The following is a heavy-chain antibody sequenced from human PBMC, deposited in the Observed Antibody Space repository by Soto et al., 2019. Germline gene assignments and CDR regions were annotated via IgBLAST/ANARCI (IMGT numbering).Heavy chain of an antibody. Sequence: QVQLQESGPGLVKPSETLSLTCTVSGVSISSYYWSWIRQPPGKGLESIGYIYYTGSTKYNPSLKSRVTISVDTSKNQFSLRLTSMTAADTAVYYCARGDVVVPAAWFDPWGQGSLVTVSS. CDR3: ARGDVVVPAAWFDP. CDR2: IYYTGST. V-gene: IGHV4-59*01. J-gene: IGHJ5*02. D-gene: IGHD2-2*01. CDR1: GVSISSYY.